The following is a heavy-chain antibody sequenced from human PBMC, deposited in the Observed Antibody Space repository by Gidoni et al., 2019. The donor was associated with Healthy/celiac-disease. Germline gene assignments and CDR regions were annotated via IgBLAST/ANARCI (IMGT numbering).Heavy chain of an antibody. CDR3: ARNPGPQNYYFDY. V-gene: IGHV4-59*01. Sequence: QVQLQESGPGLVKPSETLSLTCTVSGGSISSYYWNWIRQPPGKGLEWIGYIYYSGSTNSNPSLKSRVTISVDTSKNQFSLKLSSVTAADTAVYYCARNPGPQNYYFDYWGQGTLVTVSS. J-gene: IGHJ4*02. CDR2: IYYSGST. CDR1: GGSISSYY.